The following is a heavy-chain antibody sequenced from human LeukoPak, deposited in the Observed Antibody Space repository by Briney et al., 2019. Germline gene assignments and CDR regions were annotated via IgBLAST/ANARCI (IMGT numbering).Heavy chain of an antibody. V-gene: IGHV3-9*01. D-gene: IGHD2-21*02. CDR3: AKDYCGGDCYSGWYFDL. CDR1: GFTFDDYA. J-gene: IGHJ2*01. Sequence: GGSLRLSCAASGFTFDDYAMHWVRQAPGKGLEWVSGISYNSDTIAYADSVKGRFTISRDNAKDSLYLQMNSLRAEDTALYYCAKDYCGGDCYSGWYFDLWGRGTLVTVSS. CDR2: ISYNSDTI.